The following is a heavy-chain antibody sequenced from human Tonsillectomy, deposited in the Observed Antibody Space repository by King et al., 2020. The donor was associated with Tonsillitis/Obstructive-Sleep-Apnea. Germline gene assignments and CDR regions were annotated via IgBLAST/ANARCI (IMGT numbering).Heavy chain of an antibody. J-gene: IGHJ4*02. CDR2: ISYDGSNK. CDR1: GFTFSNYA. Sequence: QLVQSGGGVVQPGRSLRLSCAASGFTFSNYAMHWVRQAPGKGLEWVAVISYDGSNKYYADSVKGRFTTSRDISKNTLFLQMNSLRAEDTAVYYCARDYEGYCSGGTCYPFGHWGQGTLVTVSS. D-gene: IGHD2-15*01. CDR3: ARDYEGYCSGGTCYPFGH. V-gene: IGHV3-30*04.